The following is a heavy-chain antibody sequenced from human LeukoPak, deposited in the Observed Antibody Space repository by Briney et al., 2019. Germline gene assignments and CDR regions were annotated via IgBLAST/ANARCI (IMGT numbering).Heavy chain of an antibody. V-gene: IGHV3-30-3*01. Sequence: GRSLRLSCAASGFTFSSYAMHWVRQAPGKGLEWVAVISYDGSNKYYADSVKGRFTISRDNSKNTLFLQMNSLRAEDTAIYYCAKARYSNYDYFDYWGQGTLVTVSS. CDR1: GFTFSSYA. D-gene: IGHD4-11*01. CDR2: ISYDGSNK. CDR3: AKARYSNYDYFDY. J-gene: IGHJ4*02.